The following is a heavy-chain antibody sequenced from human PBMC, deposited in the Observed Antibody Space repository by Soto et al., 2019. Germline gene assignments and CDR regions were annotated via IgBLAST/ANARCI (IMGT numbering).Heavy chain of an antibody. V-gene: IGHV1-18*04. CDR1: VFTSSG. CDR2: ISTHNGNT. J-gene: IGHJ3*01. D-gene: IGHD3-3*01. CDR3: AREGILGLFDAYDL. Sequence: QDQLVQSGAEVKKPGASVKVSCKASVFTSSGLSWVRQAPAQRLEWMGWISTHNGNTIYAQKFQGRVIMTMDTSTTTVYMELRSLRPDDTAVYLCAREGILGLFDAYDLWGQGTMVTVSS.